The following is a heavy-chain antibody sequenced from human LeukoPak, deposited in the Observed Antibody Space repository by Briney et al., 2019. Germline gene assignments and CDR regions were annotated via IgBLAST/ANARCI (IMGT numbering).Heavy chain of an antibody. CDR3: ARGRSGSYGFFDY. V-gene: IGHV3-74*03. J-gene: IGHJ4*02. CDR2: IDSDGSRI. CDR1: GFTFSSYA. Sequence: HTGGSLRLSCAASGFTFSSYAMHWVRQAPGKGLVWVSRIDSDGSRITYADSVKGRFTISRDNAKNTVYLQMNSLRAEDTAAYYCARGRSGSYGFFDYWSLGNLVTVSS. D-gene: IGHD3-10*01.